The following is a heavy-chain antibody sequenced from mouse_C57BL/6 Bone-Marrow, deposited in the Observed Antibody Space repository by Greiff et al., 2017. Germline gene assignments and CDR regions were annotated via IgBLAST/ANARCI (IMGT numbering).Heavy chain of an antibody. CDR1: GYAFSTYW. CDR2: IYPGDGDT. V-gene: IGHV1-80*01. D-gene: IGHD3-3*01. CDR3: ARGWDYLDY. J-gene: IGHJ2*01. Sequence: LVESGASVKISCKVSGYAFSTYWMNWVKQRPGKGLEWIGQIYPGDGDTNYNGKFKGKATPTADKSSSTAYMRLSSLTSEDSAVYFCARGWDYLDYWGQGTTLTVSS.